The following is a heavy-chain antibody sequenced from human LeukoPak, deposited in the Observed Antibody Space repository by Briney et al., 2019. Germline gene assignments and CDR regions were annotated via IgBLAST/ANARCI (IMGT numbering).Heavy chain of an antibody. CDR1: GFTVSNNY. CDR3: ARSPITGWD. CDR2: IDTSDNR. D-gene: IGHD6-19*01. V-gene: IGHV3-53*01. J-gene: IGHJ4*02. Sequence: GGPLRLSCAASGFTVSNNYMSWVRQAAGKGLEWVSLIDTSDNRYYADSVQGRFIISRDNSKNTLSLQMNSLRVEDTAVYYCARSPITGWDWGQGTLVTVSS.